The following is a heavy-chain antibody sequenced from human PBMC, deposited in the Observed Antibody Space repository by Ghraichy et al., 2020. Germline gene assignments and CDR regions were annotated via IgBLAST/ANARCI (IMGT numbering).Heavy chain of an antibody. Sequence: GGSLRLSCAASGFTFSSYWMHWVRQAPGKGLVWVSRINSDGSSTSYADSVKGRFTISRDNAKNTLYLQMNSLRAEDTAVYYCASAAMMTTVTTDYYYGMDVWGQGTTVTVSS. D-gene: IGHD4-11*01. CDR2: INSDGSST. J-gene: IGHJ6*02. V-gene: IGHV3-74*01. CDR1: GFTFSSYW. CDR3: ASAAMMTTVTTDYYYGMDV.